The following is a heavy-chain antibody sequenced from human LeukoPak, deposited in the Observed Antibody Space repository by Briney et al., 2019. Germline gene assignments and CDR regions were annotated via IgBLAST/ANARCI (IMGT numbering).Heavy chain of an antibody. J-gene: IGHJ4*02. CDR1: GFTFRSYS. V-gene: IGHV3-21*01. CDR3: ARDSSTDYYGSGSSSFDY. CDR2: ISSSSSYK. D-gene: IGHD3-10*01. Sequence: GGSLRLSCAASGFTFRSYSMNWVRQAPGKGLEWVSSISSSSSYKYYADSVKGRFTISRDNAKNSLHLQMNSLRAEDTAVYYCARDSSTDYYGSGSSSFDYWGQGTLVTVSS.